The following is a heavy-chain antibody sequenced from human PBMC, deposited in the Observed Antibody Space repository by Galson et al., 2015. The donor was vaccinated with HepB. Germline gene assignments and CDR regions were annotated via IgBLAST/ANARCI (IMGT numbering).Heavy chain of an antibody. CDR2: ISYDGSNK. CDR1: GFTFSSYA. Sequence: SLRLSCAASGFTFSSYAMHWVRQAPGKGLEWVAVISYDGSNKYYADSVKGRFTISRDNSKNTLYLQMNSLRAEDTAVYYCARMNSSSWYVWGYYYGMDVWGQGTTVTVSS. J-gene: IGHJ6*02. CDR3: ARMNSSSWYVWGYYYGMDV. D-gene: IGHD6-13*01. V-gene: IGHV3-30-3*01.